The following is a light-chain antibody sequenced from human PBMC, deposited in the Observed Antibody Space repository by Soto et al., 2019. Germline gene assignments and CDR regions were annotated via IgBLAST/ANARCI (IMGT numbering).Light chain of an antibody. CDR2: DAS. CDR1: QSVSSY. J-gene: IGKJ2*01. Sequence: EIVLTQSPATLSLSPGERATLSCRASQSVSSYLAWYQQKPGQAPRLLIYDASNRATGVPTGLSGRGAGTDFTINISSLQPEDVAVYYCQQRSNCRPYTFGQGTKVEIK. CDR3: QQRSNCRPYT. V-gene: IGKV3-11*01.